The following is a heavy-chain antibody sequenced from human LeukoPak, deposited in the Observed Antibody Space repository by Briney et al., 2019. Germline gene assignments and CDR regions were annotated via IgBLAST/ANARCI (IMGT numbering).Heavy chain of an antibody. V-gene: IGHV3-15*05. Sequence: GGSLRLSCAASGFTFTYAWMTWVRQAPGKGLESVGRIKSRTDGGTTDYAAPVKGRFTISSDDSKNTLYLQMNSLKTEDTAMYYCTTDPAYCGGDCYPDWGQGTLVTVSS. CDR2: IKSRTDGGTT. CDR3: TTDPAYCGGDCYPD. CDR1: GFTFTYAW. J-gene: IGHJ4*02. D-gene: IGHD2-21*02.